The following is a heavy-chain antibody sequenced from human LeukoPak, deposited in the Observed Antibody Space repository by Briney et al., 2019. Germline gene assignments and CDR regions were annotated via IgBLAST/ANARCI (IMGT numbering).Heavy chain of an antibody. Sequence: ASVRVSCKASGYTFTGYYMHWVRQAPGQGLEWMGWINPNSGGTTYAQKFQGRVTMTRDTSISTAYMELSRLRSDDTAVYYCARLYSGSYSPFDIWGQGTMVTVSS. V-gene: IGHV1-2*02. J-gene: IGHJ3*02. CDR2: INPNSGGT. D-gene: IGHD1-26*01. CDR3: ARLYSGSYSPFDI. CDR1: GYTFTGYY.